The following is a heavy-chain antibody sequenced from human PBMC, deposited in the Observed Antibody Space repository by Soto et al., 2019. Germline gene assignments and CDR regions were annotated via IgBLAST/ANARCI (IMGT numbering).Heavy chain of an antibody. V-gene: IGHV3-74*01. Sequence: PGGSLRLSCAASGFTFSSYWMHWVRQAPGKGLVWVSRINSDGSSTSYADSVKGRFTISRDNAKNTLYLQMNSLRAEDTAVYYCAREGDNWNEPHGDFDYWGQGTLVTVSS. CDR1: GFTFSSYW. D-gene: IGHD1-20*01. J-gene: IGHJ4*02. CDR3: AREGDNWNEPHGDFDY. CDR2: INSDGSST.